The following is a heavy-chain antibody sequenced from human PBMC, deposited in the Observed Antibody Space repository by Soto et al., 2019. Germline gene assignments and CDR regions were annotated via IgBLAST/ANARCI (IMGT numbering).Heavy chain of an antibody. V-gene: IGHV4-59*01. D-gene: IGHD2-15*01. CDR2: IYYSGST. CDR3: ASTARSCSGGSCYEYFQH. J-gene: IGHJ1*01. Sequence: PSETLSLTCTVSGGSISSYYWSWIRQPPGKGLEWIGYIYYSGSTNYNPSLKSRVTISVDTSKNQFSLKLSSVTAADTAVYYCASTARSCSGGSCYEYFQHWGQGTLVTVSS. CDR1: GGSISSYY.